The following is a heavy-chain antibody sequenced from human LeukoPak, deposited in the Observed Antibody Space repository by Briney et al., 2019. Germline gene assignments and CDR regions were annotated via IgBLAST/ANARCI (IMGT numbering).Heavy chain of an antibody. Sequence: SVKVSCKASGGTFSSYAISWVRQAPGQGLEWMGGIIPIFGTANYAQKFQGRVTMTTDTSTSTAYMELRSLRSDDTAVYYCARSKQWLVRDDAFDIWGQGTMVTVSS. V-gene: IGHV1-69*05. CDR3: ARSKQWLVRDDAFDI. J-gene: IGHJ3*02. CDR1: GGTFSSYA. CDR2: IIPIFGTA. D-gene: IGHD6-19*01.